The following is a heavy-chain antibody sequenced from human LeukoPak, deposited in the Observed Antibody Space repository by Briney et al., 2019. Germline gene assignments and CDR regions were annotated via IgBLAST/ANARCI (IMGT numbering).Heavy chain of an antibody. CDR2: ISYSGNT. CDR1: GDSISSGGYY. J-gene: IGHJ4*02. D-gene: IGHD6-6*01. Sequence: SETLSLTCTVSGDSISSGGYYWSWIRQHPGKGLEWIGYISYSGNTYYNPSLKSRAAISADTPKNQFSLKLSSTTAADTAVYYCARLTQLARGRYWGQGTLVTVSS. V-gene: IGHV4-31*03. CDR3: ARLTQLARGRY.